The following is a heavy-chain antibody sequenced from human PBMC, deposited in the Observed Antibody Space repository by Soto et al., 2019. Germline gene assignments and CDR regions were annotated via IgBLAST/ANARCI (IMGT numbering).Heavy chain of an antibody. CDR3: ARLLGYCGGGSCPIDY. Sequence: EVQLVESGGGLVKPGGSLRLSCAASGFTFSGYSMNWVRQAPGKGLEWDSSISSASSYIYYADSVKGRFTISRENAKNSLYLQMNSLRAEDTAVYYCARLLGYCGGGSCPIDYWGQGTLVTASS. D-gene: IGHD2-15*01. CDR2: ISSASSYI. V-gene: IGHV3-21*01. J-gene: IGHJ4*02. CDR1: GFTFSGYS.